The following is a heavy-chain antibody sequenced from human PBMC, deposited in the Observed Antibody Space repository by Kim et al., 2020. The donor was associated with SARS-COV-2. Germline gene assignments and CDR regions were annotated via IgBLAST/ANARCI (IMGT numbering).Heavy chain of an antibody. V-gene: IGHV3-11*01. Sequence: GGSLRLSCAASGFTFSDYYMRWIRQAPGKGLEWVSYINIDGSTVYYADSVKGRFTISRDNADNSLYLQMNSLRAEDTAIYYCARDGGYDCSGYHPLFFDFWGQGILVTVSS. CDR3: ARDGGYDCSGYHPLFFDF. CDR2: INIDGSTV. CDR1: GFTFSDYY. D-gene: IGHD3-22*01. J-gene: IGHJ4*02.